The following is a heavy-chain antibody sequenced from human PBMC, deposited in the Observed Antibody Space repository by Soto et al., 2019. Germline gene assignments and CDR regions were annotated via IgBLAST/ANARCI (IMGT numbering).Heavy chain of an antibody. V-gene: IGHV3-15*01. J-gene: IGHJ4*02. Sequence: GGSLRLSCASSGFTFSNAWMSWVRQAPGKGLEWVGRIKSKTDGGTTDYAAPVKGRFTISRDDSKNTLYLQMNSLKTEDTAVYYCTTRYYDYIWGSYRYDYWGQGTLVTVSS. D-gene: IGHD3-16*02. CDR3: TTRYYDYIWGSYRYDY. CDR2: IKSKTDGGTT. CDR1: GFTFSNAW.